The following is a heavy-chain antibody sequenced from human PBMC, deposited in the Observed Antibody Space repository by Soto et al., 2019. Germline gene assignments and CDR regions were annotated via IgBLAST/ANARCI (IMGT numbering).Heavy chain of an antibody. CDR3: ASVSFWSGYDQPYYYYMDV. J-gene: IGHJ6*03. CDR1: GYTFTSYA. D-gene: IGHD3-3*01. CDR2: INAGNGNT. V-gene: IGHV1-3*01. Sequence: VSCKASGYTFTSYAMHWVRQAPGQRLEWMGWINAGNGNTKYSQKFQGRVTITRDTSASTAYMELSSLRSEDTAVYYCASVSFWSGYDQPYYYYMDVWGKGTTVTVSS.